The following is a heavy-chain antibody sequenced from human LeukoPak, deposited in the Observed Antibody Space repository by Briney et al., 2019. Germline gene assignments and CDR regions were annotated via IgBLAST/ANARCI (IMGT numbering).Heavy chain of an antibody. J-gene: IGHJ3*02. CDR3: ASSDCSSTSCYPEGAFDI. Sequence: ASVKVSCKASGYTFTGYYMHWVRQAPGQGLEWMGWINPNSGGTNYAQKFQGRVTMTRDTSISTAYMELSRLRSDDTAVYYCASSDCSSTSCYPEGAFDIWGQGTMVTVSS. CDR1: GYTFTGYY. D-gene: IGHD2-2*01. V-gene: IGHV1-2*02. CDR2: INPNSGGT.